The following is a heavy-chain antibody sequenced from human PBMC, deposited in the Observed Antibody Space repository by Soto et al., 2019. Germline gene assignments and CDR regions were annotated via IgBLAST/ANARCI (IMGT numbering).Heavy chain of an antibody. CDR2: IIPIFGTA. V-gene: IGHV1-69*01. CDR1: GGTFSSYA. J-gene: IGHJ4*02. Sequence: QVQLVQSGAEVKKPGSSVKVSCKASGGTFSSYAISWVRQAPGQGLEWMGGIIPIFGTANYGQKFQGRVTITADESTSTGYMELSSVRSEDTAVYYCARGAGKERGLQWLPTVDSWGQGTLVTVSS. CDR3: ARGAGKERGLQWLPTVDS. D-gene: IGHD6-19*01.